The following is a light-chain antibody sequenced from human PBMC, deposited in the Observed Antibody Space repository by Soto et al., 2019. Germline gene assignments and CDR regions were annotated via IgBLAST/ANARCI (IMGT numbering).Light chain of an antibody. CDR1: QDISNY. CDR2: DAS. Sequence: DIQMTQSPSSLSASVGDRVTITCQASQDISNYLNWYQQKTGKAPKLLIYDASNLETGVPSRFSGSGSGTDFTFTISSLHPEDIATYYCQQYDNLTLTFGGGTKVQIK. J-gene: IGKJ4*01. CDR3: QQYDNLTLT. V-gene: IGKV1-33*01.